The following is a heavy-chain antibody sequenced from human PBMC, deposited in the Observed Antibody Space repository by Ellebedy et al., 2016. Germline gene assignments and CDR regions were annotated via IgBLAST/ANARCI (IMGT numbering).Heavy chain of an antibody. J-gene: IGHJ6*02. CDR3: ARNHQGCSSTSCYANYYYYGMDV. Sequence: SETLSLXXAVYGGSFSGYYWSWIRQPPGKGLEWIGEINHSGSTNYNPSLKSRVTISVDTSKNQFSLKLSSVTAADTAVYYCARNHQGCSSTSCYANYYYYGMDVWGQGTTVTVSS. V-gene: IGHV4-34*01. CDR2: INHSGST. CDR1: GGSFSGYY. D-gene: IGHD2-2*01.